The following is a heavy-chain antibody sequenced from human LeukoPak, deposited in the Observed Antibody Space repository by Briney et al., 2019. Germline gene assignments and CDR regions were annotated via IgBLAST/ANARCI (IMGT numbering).Heavy chain of an antibody. Sequence: GGCETLSRAPSGCSLHSYWKSWVRQAPGNGLEWVANIKPDGCQKYYVDSLRGRYSISRDNAKNSLYLQMNSLSAEDTAVYYWARDLAYSNYPDSFDFWGQGTMVTVSS. CDR2: IKPDGCQK. J-gene: IGHJ3*01. D-gene: IGHD4-11*01. CDR1: GCSLHSYW. CDR3: ARDLAYSNYPDSFDF. V-gene: IGHV3-7*01.